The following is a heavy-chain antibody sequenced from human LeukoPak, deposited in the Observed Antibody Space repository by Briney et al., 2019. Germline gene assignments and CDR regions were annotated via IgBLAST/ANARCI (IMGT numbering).Heavy chain of an antibody. J-gene: IGHJ4*02. CDR1: GFTFSSYW. Sequence: GGSLRLSCAVSGFTFSSYWMSWVRQAPGKGLEWVTNMNQDGSEKYYVDSVKGRFTISRDNAKNSLYLQMNNLRAEDTAVYYCARGGELLRPADYWGQGTLVTVSS. V-gene: IGHV3-7*01. CDR2: MNQDGSEK. CDR3: ARGGELLRPADY. D-gene: IGHD3-16*01.